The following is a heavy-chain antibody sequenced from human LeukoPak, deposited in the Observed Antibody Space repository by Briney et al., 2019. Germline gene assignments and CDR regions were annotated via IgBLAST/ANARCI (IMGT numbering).Heavy chain of an antibody. J-gene: IGHJ2*01. D-gene: IGHD6-13*01. CDR2: IYHSGST. V-gene: IGHV4-4*02. CDR3: AREGGGSSPNWYFDL. CDR1: GGSISSSNW. Sequence: TSETLSLTCAVSGGSISSSNWWSWVRQPPGKGLEWIGEIYHSGSTNYNPSLKSRVTISVDKSKNQFSLKLSSVTAADTAVYYCAREGGGSSPNWYFDLWGRGTLVTVSS.